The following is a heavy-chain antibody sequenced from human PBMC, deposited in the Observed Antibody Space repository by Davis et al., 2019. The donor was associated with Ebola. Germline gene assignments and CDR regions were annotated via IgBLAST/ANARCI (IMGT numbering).Heavy chain of an antibody. D-gene: IGHD1-26*01. Sequence: PGGSLRLSCAASGFTFSDYYMSWIRQAPGKGLEWVSYISSSGSTIYYADSVKGRFTISRDNAKNSLYLQMNSLRADDTAVYYCARCRSGIHSAVDYWGQGTLVTVSS. CDR1: GFTFSDYY. CDR3: ARCRSGIHSAVDY. CDR2: ISSSGSTI. V-gene: IGHV3-11*01. J-gene: IGHJ4*02.